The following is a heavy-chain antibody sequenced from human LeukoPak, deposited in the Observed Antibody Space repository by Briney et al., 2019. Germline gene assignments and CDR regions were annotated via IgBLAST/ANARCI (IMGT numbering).Heavy chain of an antibody. V-gene: IGHV3-48*03. D-gene: IGHD6-6*01. CDR1: GFTFSSYE. CDR3: ARLYSSSSGLRASDY. J-gene: IGHJ4*02. CDR2: ISSSGSTI. Sequence: GGSLRLSCAASGFTFSSYEMNWVRQAPGKGLEGVSYISSSGSTIFYADSVKGRFTISRDNAKNSLYLQMNSLRAEDTAVYYCARLYSSSSGLRASDYWAREPWSPSPQ.